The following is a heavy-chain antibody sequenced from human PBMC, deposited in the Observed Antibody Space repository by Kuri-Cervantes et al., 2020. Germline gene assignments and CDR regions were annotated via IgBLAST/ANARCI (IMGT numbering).Heavy chain of an antibody. V-gene: IGHV2-5*05. CDR1: GFSLSTSGVS. Sequence: SGPTLAKPTQTLTLTCTFSGFSLSTSGVSVGWIRQPPGKVLEWLALIYWDDDKRYGPSLKSRFTIAKDTSKNQVVLTMTNMDPVDTATYYCSHSGGGNYAFDIWGQGTMVTVSS. J-gene: IGHJ3*02. D-gene: IGHD4-23*01. CDR3: SHSGGGNYAFDI. CDR2: IYWDDDK.